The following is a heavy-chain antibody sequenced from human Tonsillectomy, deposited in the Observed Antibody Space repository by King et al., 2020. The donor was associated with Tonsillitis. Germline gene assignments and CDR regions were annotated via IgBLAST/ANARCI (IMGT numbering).Heavy chain of an antibody. V-gene: IGHV1-69*01. Sequence: VQLVESGAEVKKPGSSVKVSYKASGGTFSSYAINWVRQAPGQGLEWMGGIIPIFGTANYAQRFQDRVTFTADASSNTAYMDLSSLRSDDTAVYFCANGGGSQFDYWGQGTLVTVSS. J-gene: IGHJ4*02. D-gene: IGHD3-16*01. CDR1: GGTFSSYA. CDR3: ANGGGSQFDY. CDR2: IIPIFGTA.